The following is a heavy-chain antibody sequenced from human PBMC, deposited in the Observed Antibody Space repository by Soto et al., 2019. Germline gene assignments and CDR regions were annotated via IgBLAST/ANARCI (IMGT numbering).Heavy chain of an antibody. D-gene: IGHD6-19*01. J-gene: IGHJ4*02. CDR1: GYTLTGYY. V-gene: IGHV1-2*04. CDR3: VRESRAVAVPFDY. Sequence: ASVKVSCKASGYTLTGYYMHWVRQAPGQGLEWMGWINPNSGGTNYAQKFQGWVTMTRDTSISTAYMELSRLRSDDTAVYYCVRESRAVAVPFDYWGQGTLVTVPS. CDR2: INPNSGGT.